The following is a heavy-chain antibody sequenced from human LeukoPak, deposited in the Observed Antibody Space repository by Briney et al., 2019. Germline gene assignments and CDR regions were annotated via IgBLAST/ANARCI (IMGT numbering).Heavy chain of an antibody. D-gene: IGHD2-15*01. CDR1: GGTFSSYA. V-gene: IGHV1-69*01. Sequence: SVKVSCTASGGTFSSYAISWVRQAPGQGLEWMGGIIPIFGTANYAQKFQGRVTITADESTSTAYMELSSLRSEDTAVYYCARDRDYCSGGSCYPDAFDTWGQGTMVAVSS. CDR3: ARDRDYCSGGSCYPDAFDT. J-gene: IGHJ3*02. CDR2: IIPIFGTA.